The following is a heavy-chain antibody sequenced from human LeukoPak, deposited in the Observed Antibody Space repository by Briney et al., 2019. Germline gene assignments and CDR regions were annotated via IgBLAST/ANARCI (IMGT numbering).Heavy chain of an antibody. V-gene: IGHV4-34*01. CDR3: ARGLYGPPLDY. CDR1: GGSFSVYY. D-gene: IGHD3-10*01. J-gene: IGHJ4*02. Sequence: SETLSLTCAVYGGSFSVYYWSWIRQPPGKGLEWIGEINHSGSTNYNPSLKSRVTISVDTSKNQFSLKLSSVTAADTAVYYCARGLYGPPLDYWGQGTLVTVSS. CDR2: INHSGST.